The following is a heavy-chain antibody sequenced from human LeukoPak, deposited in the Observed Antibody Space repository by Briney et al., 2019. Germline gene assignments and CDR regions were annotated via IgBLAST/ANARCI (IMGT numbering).Heavy chain of an antibody. Sequence: ASVKVSCKASGYTFTGFYLHWVRQASGQGLEWMGWINPNSGATNSAQKFQGRVTLTRDASISTAYMELSSLRSDDTAVYYCARDPRNYVDYWGQGTLVTVPS. V-gene: IGHV1-2*02. J-gene: IGHJ4*02. D-gene: IGHD2/OR15-2a*01. CDR3: ARDPRNYVDY. CDR1: GYTFTGFY. CDR2: INPNSGAT.